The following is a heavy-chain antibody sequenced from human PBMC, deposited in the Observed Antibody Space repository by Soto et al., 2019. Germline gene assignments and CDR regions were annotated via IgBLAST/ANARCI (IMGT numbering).Heavy chain of an antibody. Sequence: QVQLQESGPGLVKPSGTLSLTCAVSGGSISSSNWWSWVRQPPGKGLEWIGEIYHSGSTNYNPSLKSRVTISVDKSKHPFSLKLSSVTAADTAVYYCAATMVRGATYYRPQHWYFALWGRGTLVTVSS. CDR3: AATMVRGATYYRPQHWYFAL. CDR2: IYHSGST. V-gene: IGHV4-4*02. D-gene: IGHD3-10*01. CDR1: GGSISSSNW. J-gene: IGHJ2*01.